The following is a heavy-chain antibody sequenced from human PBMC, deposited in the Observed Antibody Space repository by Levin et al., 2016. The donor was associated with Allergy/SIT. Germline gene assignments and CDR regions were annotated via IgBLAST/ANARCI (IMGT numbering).Heavy chain of an antibody. J-gene: IGHJ3*02. CDR3: ARDQQAYFDWLQIPLNDAFDI. D-gene: IGHD3-9*01. CDR1: GYTFTSYG. CDR2: ISAYNGDT. Sequence: ASVKVSCKASGYTFTSYGISWVRQAPGQGLEWMAWISAYNGDTNYAQKLQGRVTMTTDTSTSTAYMELRSLRSDDTAVYFCARDQQAYFDWLQIPLNDAFDIWGQGTMVTVSS. V-gene: IGHV1-18*01.